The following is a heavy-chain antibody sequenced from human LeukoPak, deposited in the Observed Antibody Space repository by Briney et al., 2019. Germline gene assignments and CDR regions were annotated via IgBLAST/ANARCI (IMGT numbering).Heavy chain of an antibody. Sequence: SETLSLTCTVSGGSISSSSYYWGWIRQPPGKGLEWIGRIYYSGSTYYNPSLKSRVTISVDTSKNQFSLKLSSVTAADTAVYYCASRAGRGYSYGPRFSDYSGQGTLVT. CDR2: IYYSGST. CDR3: ASRAGRGYSYGPRFSDY. D-gene: IGHD5-18*01. J-gene: IGHJ4*02. V-gene: IGHV4-39*01. CDR1: GGSISSSSYY.